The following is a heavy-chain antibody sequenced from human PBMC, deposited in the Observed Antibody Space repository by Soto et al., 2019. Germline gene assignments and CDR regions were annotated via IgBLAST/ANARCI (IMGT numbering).Heavy chain of an antibody. CDR2: ISGSGGST. CDR1: GFTFSSYA. CDR3: AKVGLVAAAGHCYYMDV. D-gene: IGHD6-13*01. Sequence: GGSLRLSCAASGFTFSSYAMSWVRQAPGKGLGWVSAISGSGGSTYYADSVKGRFTISRDNSKNTLYLQMNSLRAEDTAVYYCAKVGLVAAAGHCYYMDVWGKGTTVTVSS. J-gene: IGHJ6*03. V-gene: IGHV3-23*01.